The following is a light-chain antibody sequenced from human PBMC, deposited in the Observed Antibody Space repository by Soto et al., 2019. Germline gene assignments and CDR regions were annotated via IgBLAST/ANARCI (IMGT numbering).Light chain of an antibody. CDR1: QTVNSDY. Sequence: EIVLTQSPGTLSLSPGETATLSCMASQTVNSDYLAWFQQRPGQTPRLLIFGASSRATGIPDRFSGSGSGTDFTLTISRLEPEDFAVYYCQQYGSSTSLTFGGGTKVDIK. CDR3: QQYGSSTSLT. J-gene: IGKJ4*01. V-gene: IGKV3-20*01. CDR2: GAS.